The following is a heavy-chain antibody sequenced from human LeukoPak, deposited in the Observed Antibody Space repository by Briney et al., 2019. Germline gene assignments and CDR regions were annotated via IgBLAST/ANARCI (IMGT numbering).Heavy chain of an antibody. CDR2: IYYSGST. D-gene: IGHD3-10*01. CDR3: AGIRYYYGSGSYPSPYYYYYGMDV. J-gene: IGHJ6*02. V-gene: IGHV4-59*01. Sequence: SETLSLTCTDSGGSISSYYWSWIRQPPGKGLEWIGYIYYSGSTNYNPSLKSRVTISVDTSKNQFSLKLSSVTAADTAVYYCAGIRYYYGSGSYPSPYYYYYGMDVWGQGTTVTVSS. CDR1: GGSISSYY.